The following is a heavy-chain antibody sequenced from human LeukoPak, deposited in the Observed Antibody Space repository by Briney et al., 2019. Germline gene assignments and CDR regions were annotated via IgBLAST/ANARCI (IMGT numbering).Heavy chain of an antibody. CDR1: GDSISSSNSY. CDR3: ARVSLLWFGELDPWFDP. D-gene: IGHD3-10*01. Sequence: SETLSLTCTVSGDSISSSNSYWGWIRQPPGKGLEWIGSIYYSGNTYYNASLKSRVTISVDTSKNQFSLKLTSVTAADTAVYYCARVSLLWFGELDPWFDPWGQGTLVTVSS. CDR2: IYYSGNT. J-gene: IGHJ5*02. V-gene: IGHV4-39*01.